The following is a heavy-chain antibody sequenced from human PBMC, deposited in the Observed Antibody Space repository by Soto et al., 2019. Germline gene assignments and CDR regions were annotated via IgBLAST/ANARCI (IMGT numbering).Heavy chain of an antibody. CDR2: IGPYNGNT. D-gene: IGHD2-15*01. CDR1: GYTFSNFG. V-gene: IGHV1-18*01. Sequence: QVQLVQSAAEVKKPGASVKVSCKASGYTFSNFGLSWVRQAPGQGLEWMGWIGPYNGNTDHAMKFQDRVTMTTDTSTNTDYMELRGLTSDDTAVYYCARCYCSVGSCYTCWHFDLWGRGTLVTVSS. CDR3: ARCYCSVGSCYTCWHFDL. J-gene: IGHJ2*01.